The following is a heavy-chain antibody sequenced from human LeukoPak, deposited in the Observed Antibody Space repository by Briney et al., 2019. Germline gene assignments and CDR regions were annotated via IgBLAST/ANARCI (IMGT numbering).Heavy chain of an antibody. V-gene: IGHV1-18*01. Sequence: ASVEVSCKASGYTFTSYGISWVRQAPGQGLEWMGWISAYNGNTNYAQKLQGRVTMTTDTSTSTAYMELRSLRSDDTAVYYCARDGGYCRGGSCQEPNWFDPWGQGTLVTVSS. CDR3: ARDGGYCRGGSCQEPNWFDP. J-gene: IGHJ5*02. D-gene: IGHD2-15*01. CDR1: GYTFTSYG. CDR2: ISAYNGNT.